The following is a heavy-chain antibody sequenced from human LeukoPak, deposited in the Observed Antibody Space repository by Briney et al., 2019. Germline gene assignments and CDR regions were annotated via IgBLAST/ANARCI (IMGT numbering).Heavy chain of an antibody. D-gene: IGHD1-26*01. J-gene: IGHJ4*02. Sequence: GGSLRLSCAASGFTVSSNYMSWVRQAPGKGLEWVSVIYSGGSTYYADSVKGRFTISRDNSKNTLYLQMNSLRAEETAVYYCARDLSTGQGAMNDYWGQGTLVTVSS. CDR1: GFTVSSNY. CDR3: ARDLSTGQGAMNDY. CDR2: IYSGGST. V-gene: IGHV3-66*01.